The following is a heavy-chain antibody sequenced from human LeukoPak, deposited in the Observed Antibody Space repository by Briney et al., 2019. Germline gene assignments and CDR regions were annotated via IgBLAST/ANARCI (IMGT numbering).Heavy chain of an antibody. Sequence: PSETPSLTCAVSGGSISSSNWWSWVRQPPGKGLEWIGEIYHSGSTNYNPSLKSRVTISVDKSKNQFSLKLSSVTAADTAVYYCARAAPDWLQVNWFDPWGQGTLVTVSS. D-gene: IGHD3-9*01. CDR3: ARAAPDWLQVNWFDP. J-gene: IGHJ5*02. CDR1: GGSISSSNW. CDR2: IYHSGST. V-gene: IGHV4-4*02.